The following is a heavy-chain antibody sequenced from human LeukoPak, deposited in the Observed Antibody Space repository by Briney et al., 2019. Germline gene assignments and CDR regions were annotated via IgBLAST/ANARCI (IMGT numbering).Heavy chain of an antibody. V-gene: IGHV3-9*01. Sequence: PGRSLRLSCAASGFTFNDYDMPWVRLAPGKGLEWVAGITWNSDNLDYADSVKGRFTISRDNAKNSLYLQMNSLRAEDTALYHCAKAGGRSLQFRSWFDPWGQGTLVTVSS. J-gene: IGHJ5*02. D-gene: IGHD5-24*01. CDR2: ITWNSDNL. CDR1: GFTFNDYD. CDR3: AKAGGRSLQFRSWFDP.